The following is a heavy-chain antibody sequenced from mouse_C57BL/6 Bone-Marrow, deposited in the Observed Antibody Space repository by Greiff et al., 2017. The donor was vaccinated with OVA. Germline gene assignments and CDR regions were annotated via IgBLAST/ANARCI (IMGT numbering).Heavy chain of an antibody. CDR2: IWRGGST. CDR1: GFSLTSYG. D-gene: IGHD2-5*01. J-gene: IGHJ2*01. Sequence: VQLKQSGPGLVQPSQSLSITCTVSGFSLTSYGVHWVRQSPGKGLEWLGVIWRGGSTDYNAAFMSRMSITKDNSKSQVFFKMNSLQADDTAIYYCAKNSYSNYLYYFDYWGQGTTLTVSS. CDR3: AKNSYSNYLYYFDY. V-gene: IGHV2-5*01.